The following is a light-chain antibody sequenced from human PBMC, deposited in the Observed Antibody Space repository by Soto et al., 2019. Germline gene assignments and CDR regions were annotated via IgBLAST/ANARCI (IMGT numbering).Light chain of an antibody. CDR3: QQYGSSPST. V-gene: IGKV3-20*01. J-gene: IGKJ1*01. CDR1: QSVTTN. Sequence: EIVLTQSPATLSVSPGERATLSCRASQSVTTNMAWYQQKPGQAPRLLIYGASTRATSIPARFSGSGSGTDFTLTISRLEPEDFAVYYCQQYGSSPSTFGQGTKGDIK. CDR2: GAS.